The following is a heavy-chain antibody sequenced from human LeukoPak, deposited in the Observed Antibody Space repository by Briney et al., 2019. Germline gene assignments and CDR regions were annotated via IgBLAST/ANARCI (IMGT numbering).Heavy chain of an antibody. D-gene: IGHD2-15*01. CDR2: ISNRGST. CDR1: GGSISRNY. Sequence: PSETLSLTCSVSGGSISRNYWSWIRQPPGKGLEWIGYISNRGSTNYNPSLESRVTISVDTSKNQFSLKLGSVSAADTAVYYCARGGGWTLDYWGQGTLVTVSS. V-gene: IGHV4-59*08. J-gene: IGHJ4*02. CDR3: ARGGGWTLDY.